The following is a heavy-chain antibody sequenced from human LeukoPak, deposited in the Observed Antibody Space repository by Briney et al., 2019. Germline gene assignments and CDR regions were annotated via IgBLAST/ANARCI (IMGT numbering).Heavy chain of an antibody. CDR1: GFTFSSYS. Sequence: GGSLRLSCAASGFTFSSYSMHWVRQAPGKGLEWVSSISRSGDHIYIDSVKGRFTVSRDNANNSLYLQMNSLTAEDTAVYYCARDVIGHGYGYFDSWGQGTLVTVSS. D-gene: IGHD5-18*01. CDR3: ARDVIGHGYGYFDS. CDR2: ISRSGDHI. V-gene: IGHV3-21*01. J-gene: IGHJ4*02.